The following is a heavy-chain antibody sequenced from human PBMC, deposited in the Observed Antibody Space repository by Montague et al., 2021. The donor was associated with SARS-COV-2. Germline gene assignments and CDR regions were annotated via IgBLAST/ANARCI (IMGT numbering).Heavy chain of an antibody. Sequence: SETLSLTCAVYGGSLSDYYWSWIRQPPGKGLEWIGEINHRGTSKYNPSLKSRVSISLDTSKNQYSLNLSSVTAADTAVYYCARGRQHFNMIVVVMTGGEYYLDYGGQGTLVPVSS. V-gene: IGHV4-34*01. J-gene: IGHJ4*02. CDR2: INHRGTS. CDR3: ARGRQHFNMIVVVMTGGEYYLDY. D-gene: IGHD3-22*01. CDR1: GGSLSDYY.